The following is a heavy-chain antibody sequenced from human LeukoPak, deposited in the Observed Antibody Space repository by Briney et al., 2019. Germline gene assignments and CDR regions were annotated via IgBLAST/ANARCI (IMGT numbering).Heavy chain of an antibody. CDR3: ARSEMGGYTFDH. J-gene: IGHJ4*02. CDR1: GGSISSYY. Sequence: SETLSLTCTVSGGSISSYYWSWIRQPPGKGPEYIGYINYSGSTNYNPSLKSRVTISVDRSKNQFSLKVSSVTAADTAVYYCARSEMGGYTFDHWGQGTLVTVSS. CDR2: INYSGST. D-gene: IGHD5-24*01. V-gene: IGHV4-59*01.